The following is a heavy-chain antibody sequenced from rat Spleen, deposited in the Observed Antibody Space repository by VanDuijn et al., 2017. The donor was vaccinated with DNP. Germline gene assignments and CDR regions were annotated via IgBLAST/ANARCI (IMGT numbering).Heavy chain of an antibody. CDR1: GFTLSDYY. D-gene: IGHD1-4*01. Sequence: EVQLVESGGGLVQPGRSLKLSCSASGFTLSDYYMAWVRQAPTKGLEWVAYSSYDGGSTYNGDSVKGRFTISRDNAKSTLYLQMNSLKSEDMATYYCARHVLPLRVWDYWGQGVMVTVSS. CDR2: SSYDGGST. V-gene: IGHV5-22*01. J-gene: IGHJ2*01. CDR3: ARHVLPLRVWDY.